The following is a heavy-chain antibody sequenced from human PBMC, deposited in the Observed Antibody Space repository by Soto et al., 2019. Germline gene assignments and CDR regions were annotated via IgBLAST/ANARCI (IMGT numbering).Heavy chain of an antibody. CDR2: VYYSWIT. Sequence: PSETLSLTCSVSVGSVSNKTYYLSWIRQPPGKRLEWIGYVYYSWITDYNPSLKSRVTISVDLSKNQFSLRLSSVTTADTDLYYCARTTYVPNTPRSRYCFDYWGQGTLVTVS. CDR1: VGSVSNKTYY. CDR3: ARTTYVPNTPRSRYCFDY. J-gene: IGHJ4*02. D-gene: IGHD4-17*01. V-gene: IGHV4-61*01.